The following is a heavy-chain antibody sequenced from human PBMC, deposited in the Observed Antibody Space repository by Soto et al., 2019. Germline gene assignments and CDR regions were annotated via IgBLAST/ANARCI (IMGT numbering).Heavy chain of an antibody. CDR2: ISLYNGNT. CDR3: ARDRGRGGTNY. CDR1: GYTFINYG. Sequence: QVQLVQSGAELKKPGASVKVSCKASGYTFINYGFTWVRQAPGQGLEWMAWISLYNGNTNYAQKFQGRLTVTTDTATTTAYMELRSLRSDDTAAYYYARDRGRGGTNYWGQGTLVTVSS. J-gene: IGHJ4*02. V-gene: IGHV1-18*01. D-gene: IGHD2-2*01.